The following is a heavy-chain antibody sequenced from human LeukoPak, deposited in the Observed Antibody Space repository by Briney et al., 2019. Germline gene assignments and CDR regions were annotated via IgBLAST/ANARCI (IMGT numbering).Heavy chain of an antibody. D-gene: IGHD1-26*01. Sequence: GGSLRLSCAASEFPFSSYEMNWVRQAPGKGLEWVSCITSSGSTIFYADSVKGRFTISRDHAKNSLYLQMNSLRAEDTAVYYCARMGGGGYYFDYWGQGTLVTVSS. CDR2: ITSSGSTI. CDR3: ARMGGGGYYFDY. CDR1: EFPFSSYE. J-gene: IGHJ4*02. V-gene: IGHV3-48*03.